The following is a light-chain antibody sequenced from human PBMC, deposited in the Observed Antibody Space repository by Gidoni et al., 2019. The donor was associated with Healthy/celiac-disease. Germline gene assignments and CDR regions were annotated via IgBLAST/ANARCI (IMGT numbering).Light chain of an antibody. CDR2: GAS. V-gene: IGKV3-15*01. J-gene: IGKJ2*01. Sequence: EIVMTQSPATLTVSPGERATLSCRASQSVSSNLAWYQQKPGQAPRLLIFGASTRATGSPARFSGSGSWTEFTLTISSLQSEDFAVYYCQQYNNWPPYTFGQGTKLEIK. CDR1: QSVSSN. CDR3: QQYNNWPPYT.